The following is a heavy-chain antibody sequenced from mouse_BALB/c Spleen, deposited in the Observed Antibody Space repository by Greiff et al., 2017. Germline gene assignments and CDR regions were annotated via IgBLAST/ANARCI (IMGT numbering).Heavy chain of an antibody. D-gene: IGHD1-1*01. CDR3: ARSLITTVVATLSYYYAMDY. V-gene: IGHV5-17*02. CDR1: GFTFSSFG. J-gene: IGHJ4*01. Sequence: EVKLEESGGGLVQPGGSRKLSCAASGFTFSSFGMHWVRQAPEKGLEWVAYISSGSSTIYYADTVKGRFTISRDNPKNTLFLQMTSLRSEDTAMYYCARSLITTVVATLSYYYAMDYWGQGTSVTVSS. CDR2: ISSGSSTI.